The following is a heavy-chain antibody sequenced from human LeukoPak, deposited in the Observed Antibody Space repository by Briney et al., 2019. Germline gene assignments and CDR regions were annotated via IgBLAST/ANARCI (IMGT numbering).Heavy chain of an antibody. J-gene: IGHJ4*02. V-gene: IGHV4-4*07. CDR1: GGSISSYY. D-gene: IGHD3-10*01. Sequence: PSETLSLTCTVSGGSISSYYWSWIRQPAGKGLEWIGRIYTSGSTNYNPSLKSRVTMSVDTSKNQFSLKLSSVTAADTAVYYCAVTDGSGSFGINDYWGQGTLVTVSS. CDR3: AVTDGSGSFGINDY. CDR2: IYTSGST.